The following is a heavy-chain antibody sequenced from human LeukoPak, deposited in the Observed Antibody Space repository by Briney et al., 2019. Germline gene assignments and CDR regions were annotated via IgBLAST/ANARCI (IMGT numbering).Heavy chain of an antibody. CDR1: GFTFSSYG. CDR2: IWYDGNNK. J-gene: IGHJ4*02. V-gene: IGHV3-33*01. Sequence: PGGSLRLTCAASGFTFSSYGMHWVRQAPGKGLEWVAVIWYDGNNKYYADSVKGRFTISRDNSKNTLYLEMSSLRAEDTAVYYCARVEGYCSGGTCYYNDYWGQGTLVTVSS. D-gene: IGHD2-15*01. CDR3: ARVEGYCSGGTCYYNDY.